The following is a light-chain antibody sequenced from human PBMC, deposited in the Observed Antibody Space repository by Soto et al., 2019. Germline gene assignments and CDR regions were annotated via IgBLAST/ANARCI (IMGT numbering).Light chain of an antibody. V-gene: IGKV3-15*01. CDR3: QQYYHGPPCT. CDR1: QSIGSN. CDR2: RAS. J-gene: IGKJ2*02. Sequence: VMTQSPGTLSVSPGERATLSCRASQSIGSNLAWYQQKPGQAPRLLISRASTRATGVPARFTGSGSGTESTLTVSSLQSDDSAVYCCQQYYHGPPCTFGQGTKVEI.